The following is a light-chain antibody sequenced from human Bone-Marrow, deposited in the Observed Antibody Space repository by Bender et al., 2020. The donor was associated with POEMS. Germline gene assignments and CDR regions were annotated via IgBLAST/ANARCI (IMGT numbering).Light chain of an antibody. CDR1: SSDVGGYNY. CDR3: CSYAGSYTWV. Sequence: QSALTQPASVSGSPGQSITISCTGTSSDVGGYNYVSWYQQHPGKAPKLMIYAVTKRPSGVPDRFSGSKSGNTASLTISGLQAEDEADYYCCSYAGSYTWVFGGGTKVTVL. V-gene: IGLV2-11*01. CDR2: AVT. J-gene: IGLJ3*02.